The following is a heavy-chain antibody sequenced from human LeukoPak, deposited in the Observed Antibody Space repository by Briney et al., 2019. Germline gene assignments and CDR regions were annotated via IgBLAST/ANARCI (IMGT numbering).Heavy chain of an antibody. CDR1: GFTFSSYS. D-gene: IGHD3-22*01. Sequence: PGGSLRLSCAASGFTFSSYSMNWVRQAPGKGLEWVSSISSSSSYIYYADSVKGRFTISRDNAKNSLYLQMNSLRAEDTAVYYCARGSRSITMIVVVEKPNWYFDLWGRGTLVTVSS. CDR2: ISSSSSYI. J-gene: IGHJ2*01. CDR3: ARGSRSITMIVVVEKPNWYFDL. V-gene: IGHV3-21*01.